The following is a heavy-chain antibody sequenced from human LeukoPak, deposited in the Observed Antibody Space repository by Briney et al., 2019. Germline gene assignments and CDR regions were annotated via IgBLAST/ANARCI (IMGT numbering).Heavy chain of an antibody. CDR3: ARLIGSGSPKYYFDY. CDR2: IYYSGST. V-gene: IGHV4-39*01. D-gene: IGHD3-10*01. CDR1: GGSISSSSYY. J-gene: IGHJ4*02. Sequence: SETLSLTCTVSGGSISSSSYYWGWIRQPSGKGLEWIGSIYYSGSTYYNPSLKSRVTISVDTSKNQFSLKLSSVTAADTAVYYCARLIGSGSPKYYFDYWGQGTLVTVSS.